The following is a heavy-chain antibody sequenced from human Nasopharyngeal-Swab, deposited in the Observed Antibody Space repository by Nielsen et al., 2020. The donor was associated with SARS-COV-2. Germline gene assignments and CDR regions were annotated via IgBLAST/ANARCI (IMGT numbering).Heavy chain of an antibody. D-gene: IGHD1-26*01. J-gene: IGHJ4*02. V-gene: IGHV3-48*03. CDR2: ISSSGSTI. Sequence: LSLTCAASGFTFSSYGMNWVRQAPGKGLEWVSYISSSGSTIYYADSVKGRFTISRDNAKNSLYLQMKSLRAEDTAVYYCARDWDGPDYWGQGTLVTASS. CDR3: ARDWDGPDY. CDR1: GFTFSSYG.